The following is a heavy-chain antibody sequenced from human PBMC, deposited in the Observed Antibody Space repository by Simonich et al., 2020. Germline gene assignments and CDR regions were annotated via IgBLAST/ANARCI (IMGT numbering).Heavy chain of an antibody. CDR1: GYTFTSYD. CDR2: RNPNRCNT. V-gene: IGHV1-8*03. Sequence: QVQLVQSGAEVKKPGASVKVSCKASGYTFTSYDINWVRQATGQGLEWNRRRNPNRCNTGHAQKFQGRVTSTRNTSISTAYMELSSLRSEDTAVYYCARARYCSSTSCYNWFDPWGQGTLVTVSS. D-gene: IGHD2-2*01. CDR3: ARARYCSSTSCYNWFDP. J-gene: IGHJ5*02.